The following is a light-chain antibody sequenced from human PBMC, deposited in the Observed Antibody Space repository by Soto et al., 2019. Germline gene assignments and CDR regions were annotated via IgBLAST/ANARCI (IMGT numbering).Light chain of an antibody. CDR3: QQYTGPPTT. J-gene: IGKJ5*01. V-gene: IGKV3-20*01. CDR2: GAS. CDR1: QSVSSNY. Sequence: LLRQSPDTLSLSAGERATLSCTTSQSVSSNYLAWYQLKPGQAPRLLIYGASSRATGIPDRFSGSGSGTDFTLTISRLEPDDPAVYLCQQYTGPPTTFGQGTRLEIK.